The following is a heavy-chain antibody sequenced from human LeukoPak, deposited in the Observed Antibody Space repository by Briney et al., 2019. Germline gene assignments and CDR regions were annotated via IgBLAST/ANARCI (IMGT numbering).Heavy chain of an antibody. CDR1: GYILSDYY. J-gene: IGHJ4*02. V-gene: IGHV1-2*02. D-gene: IGHD6-19*01. CDR2: MNPHSGGT. CDR3: VRDGAGRINFDH. Sequence: ASVKVSCKASGYILSDYYMHWVRQVPGQGLEWMGWMNPHSGGTNYAQKFQGRVTMTRDTSITTDYMELSRLTSDDTAVYYCVRDGAGRINFDHWGPGTLVTVSS.